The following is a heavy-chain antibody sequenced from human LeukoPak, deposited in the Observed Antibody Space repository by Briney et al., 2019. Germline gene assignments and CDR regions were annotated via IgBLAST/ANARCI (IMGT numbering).Heavy chain of an antibody. D-gene: IGHD5-12*01. CDR1: GFTFSSYS. Sequence: AGGSLRLSCAASGFTFSSYSMNWVRQAPGKGLEWVSYISSSSSTIYYADSVKGRFTISRDNAKNSLYLQMNSLRAEDTAVYYCARDIGKEGGYDDAFDIWGQGTMVTVSS. CDR2: ISSSSSTI. V-gene: IGHV3-48*01. CDR3: ARDIGKEGGYDDAFDI. J-gene: IGHJ3*02.